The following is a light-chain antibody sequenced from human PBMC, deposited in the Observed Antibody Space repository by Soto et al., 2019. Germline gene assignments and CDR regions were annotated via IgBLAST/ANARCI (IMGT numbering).Light chain of an antibody. J-gene: IGKJ3*01. V-gene: IGKV3-20*01. CDR1: QSVSSTY. CDR2: GTS. CDR3: HPYGSSLFT. Sequence: EIVLTQSPGTLSFSPGERATLSCRASQSVSSTYFAWYQQKPGQAPRVLIYGTSIRALGVPERFSGGGSGTDFALTIPRLEPEDFAVYYCHPYGSSLFTFGPGTKVDFK.